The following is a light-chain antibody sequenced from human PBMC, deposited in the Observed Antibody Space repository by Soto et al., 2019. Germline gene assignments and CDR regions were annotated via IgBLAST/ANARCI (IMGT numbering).Light chain of an antibody. J-gene: IGKJ1*01. V-gene: IGKV4-1*01. CDR1: QSVLYSSNNENY. CDR2: WAS. Sequence: DIVMTQSPHSLPVSLGERATINCKSSQSVLYSSNNENYLAWYQQKPGQPPKALIYWASTRESGVPDRFSGSGSGTDFTLTISSLQAEDVAVYYCQQYYTTPWTFGQGTKVDIK. CDR3: QQYYTTPWT.